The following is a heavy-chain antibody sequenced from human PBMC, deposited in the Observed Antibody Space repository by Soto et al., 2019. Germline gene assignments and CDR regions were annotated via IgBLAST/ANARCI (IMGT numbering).Heavy chain of an antibody. CDR1: GGSISSYY. D-gene: IGHD6-19*01. V-gene: IGHV4-59*01. CDR2: IYYSGST. J-gene: IGHJ4*02. Sequence: SETLSLTCTVSGGSISSYYWSWIRQPPGKGLEWIGYIYYSGSTNYNPSLKSRVTISVDTSKNQFSLKLSSVTAADTAVYYCASSGLYFSGFDYWGQGTLVTVSS. CDR3: ASSGLYFSGFDY.